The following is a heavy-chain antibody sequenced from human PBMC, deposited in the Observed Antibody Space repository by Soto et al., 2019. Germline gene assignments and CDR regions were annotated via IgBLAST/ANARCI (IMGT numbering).Heavy chain of an antibody. J-gene: IGHJ5*02. CDR3: ARLRYSSSAEYNWFDP. Sequence: GESLKISCKGSGYSFTSYWIGLVRQMPGKGLEWMGIIYPGDSDTRYSPSFQGQVTISADKSISTAYLQWSSLKASDTAMYYCARLRYSSSAEYNWFDPWGQGTLVTVSS. CDR1: GYSFTSYW. V-gene: IGHV5-51*01. CDR2: IYPGDSDT. D-gene: IGHD6-6*01.